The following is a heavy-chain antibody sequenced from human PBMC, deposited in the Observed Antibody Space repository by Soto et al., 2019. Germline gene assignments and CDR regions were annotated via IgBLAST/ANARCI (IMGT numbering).Heavy chain of an antibody. D-gene: IGHD2-15*01. CDR2: IYYSGST. V-gene: IGHV4-39*01. Sequence: PSETLSLTCTVSGGSISSSSYYWGWIRQPPGKGLEWIGSIYYSGSTYYNPPLKSRVTISVDTSKNQFSLKLSSVTAADTAVYYCARRGYCSGGSCYSGFVIGFWGQGTLVT. CDR3: ARRGYCSGGSCYSGFVIGF. J-gene: IGHJ4*02. CDR1: GGSISSSSYY.